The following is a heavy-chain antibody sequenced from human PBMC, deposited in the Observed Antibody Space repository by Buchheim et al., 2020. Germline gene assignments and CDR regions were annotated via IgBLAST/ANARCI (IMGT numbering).Heavy chain of an antibody. D-gene: IGHD3-10*01. CDR2: IRTSGNTM. V-gene: IGHV3-48*02. CDR3: ARGFFGSVSYYIDN. J-gene: IGHJ4*02. CDR1: GFSFSGYT. Sequence: EVQLVESGGDLVQPGGSLRLSCAGTGFSFSGYTMNWVRQAPGKGLELVAYIRTSGNTMYYADSVKGRFTVSRDDAKSSLYLQMNSLRDEDTAVYYCARGFFGSVSYYIDNWGLGTL.